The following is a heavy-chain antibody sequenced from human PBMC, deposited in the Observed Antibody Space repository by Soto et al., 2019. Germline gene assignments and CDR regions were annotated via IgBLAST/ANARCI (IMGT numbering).Heavy chain of an antibody. CDR3: ARVGGVAARTFDY. J-gene: IGHJ4*02. CDR2: LYYSDNT. Sequence: SETLSLTCTVSGGSISLFYWSWVRQPPGKGLEWIGYLYYSDNTNYNPSLKSRVTISVDASKNQVSLRLTSVTAADTAVYYCARVGGVAARTFDYWGQGTVVTVSS. D-gene: IGHD3-16*01. CDR1: GGSISLFY. V-gene: IGHV4-59*01.